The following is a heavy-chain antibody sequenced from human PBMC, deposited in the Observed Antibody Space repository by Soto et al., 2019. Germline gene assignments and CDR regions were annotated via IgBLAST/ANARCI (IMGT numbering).Heavy chain of an antibody. CDR2: VYYRGRS. Sequence: SETLSLTCTVSGGSVTNSSYYWGWIRQTPGKGLEWIGSVYYRGRSYSKSSVKSRVTISVDTSKNRFSLSLNSVTASDTAVYFCVSQRTTVPTQAYFDYWGPGALVTVSS. D-gene: IGHD4-17*01. V-gene: IGHV4-39*01. CDR3: VSQRTTVPTQAYFDY. J-gene: IGHJ4*02. CDR1: GGSVTNSSYY.